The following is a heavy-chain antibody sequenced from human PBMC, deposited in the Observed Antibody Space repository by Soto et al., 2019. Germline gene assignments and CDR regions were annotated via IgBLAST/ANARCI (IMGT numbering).Heavy chain of an antibody. CDR3: ARGLVPLWFGELSPPAEYFQH. V-gene: IGHV1-18*01. J-gene: IGHJ1*01. Sequence: GASVKVSCKASGYTFTSSGMSWVRQAPGQGLEWMGWISAHTGSSEYAQRFQGRVTMTTDRSTSTAYMELRSLRSDDTAVYYCARGLVPLWFGELSPPAEYFQHWGQGTLVTVSS. CDR1: GYTFTSSG. CDR2: ISAHTGSS. D-gene: IGHD3-10*01.